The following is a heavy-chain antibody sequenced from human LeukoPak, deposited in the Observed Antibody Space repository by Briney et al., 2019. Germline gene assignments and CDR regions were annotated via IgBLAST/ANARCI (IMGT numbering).Heavy chain of an antibody. CDR2: ISSSSSYI. J-gene: IGHJ6*02. Sequence: GGSLRLSCAASGFTLSSYSMNWVRQAPGKGLEWVSSISSSSSYIYYADSVKGRFTISRDNAKNSLYLQMNSLRAEDTAVYYCARDRYCSGGSCYYYGMDVWGQGTTVTVSS. CDR3: ARDRYCSGGSCYYYGMDV. D-gene: IGHD2-15*01. CDR1: GFTLSSYS. V-gene: IGHV3-21*01.